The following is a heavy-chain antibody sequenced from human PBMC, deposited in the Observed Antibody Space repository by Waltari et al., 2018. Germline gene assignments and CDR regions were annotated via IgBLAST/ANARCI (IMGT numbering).Heavy chain of an antibody. J-gene: IGHJ5*02. D-gene: IGHD2-15*01. CDR3: ARRLGYCSGGSCYLWFDP. Sequence: QLQLQESGPGLVKPSETLSLTCTVSGGTLSSSSSYLGWIRPPPGQGLAWIGSIYYSGSTYYNPSLKSRVTISVDTSKNHFSLKLSSVTAADTAVYYCARRLGYCSGGSCYLWFDPWGQGTLVTVSS. CDR1: GGTLSSSSSY. CDR2: IYYSGST. V-gene: IGHV4-39*01.